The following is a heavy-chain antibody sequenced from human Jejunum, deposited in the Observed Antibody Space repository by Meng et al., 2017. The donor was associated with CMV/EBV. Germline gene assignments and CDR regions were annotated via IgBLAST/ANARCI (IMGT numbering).Heavy chain of an antibody. D-gene: IGHD3-3*01. J-gene: IGHJ4*02. Sequence: KASGYTLSTYGFTWVRRAPGQGLEWMGYISPYNDNANYAQKFQGRVTMTRDTSTSTAYMELRSLRADDTAVYYCARVFGVAYFDSWGQGTLVTVSS. V-gene: IGHV1-18*01. CDR3: ARVFGVAYFDS. CDR2: ISPYNDNA. CDR1: GYTLSTYG.